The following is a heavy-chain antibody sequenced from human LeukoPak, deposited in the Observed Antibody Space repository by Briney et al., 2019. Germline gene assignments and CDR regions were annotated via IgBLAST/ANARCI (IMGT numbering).Heavy chain of an antibody. J-gene: IGHJ4*02. V-gene: IGHV3-20*04. CDR2: ITSTGDNT. CDR1: GITFDDYG. Sequence: GGSLRLSCTASGITFDDYGMTWVRQAPGEGLEWVSSITSTGDNTFYVDSVKGRFTISRDNSKNSVFLQMNSLRAEDTAVYYCAREGATLLDYWGQGTLVTVSS. CDR3: AREGATLLDY. D-gene: IGHD3-16*01.